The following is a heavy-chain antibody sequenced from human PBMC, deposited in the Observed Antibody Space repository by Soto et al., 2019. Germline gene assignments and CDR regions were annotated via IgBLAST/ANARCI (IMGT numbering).Heavy chain of an antibody. CDR2: INWNGGST. CDR3: ARVSADAAGSNLGAFDI. D-gene: IGHD1-7*01. Sequence: EVQLVESGGGVVRPGGSLRLSCAASGFTFDDYGMSWVRQAPGKGLEWVSGINWNGGSTGYADSVKGRFTISRDNAKNSLYLQMKSLRAEDTALYHCARVSADAAGSNLGAFDIWGQGTMVTVSS. J-gene: IGHJ3*02. V-gene: IGHV3-20*01. CDR1: GFTFDDYG.